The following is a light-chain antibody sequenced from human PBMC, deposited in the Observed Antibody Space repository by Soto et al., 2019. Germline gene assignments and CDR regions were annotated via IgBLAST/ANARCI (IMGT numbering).Light chain of an antibody. J-gene: IGKJ1*01. Sequence: QMTQSYSTLSASVGDGVTITCRASQSISNRLAWYQQRPGKAPKYLIYDASTLDSGAPSRFSGSGSGTEFTLSISSLQPDDFATYYCQHYNIYSEAFGQGTKVDIK. V-gene: IGKV1-5*01. CDR3: QHYNIYSEA. CDR2: DAS. CDR1: QSISNR.